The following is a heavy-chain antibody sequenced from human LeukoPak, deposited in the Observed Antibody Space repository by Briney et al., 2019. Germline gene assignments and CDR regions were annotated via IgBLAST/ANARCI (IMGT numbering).Heavy chain of an antibody. CDR1: GFAFSAYW. CDR2: IYYSGST. CDR3: ASYDSRGYLFDY. Sequence: GSLRLSCAASGFAFSAYWMHWVRQAPGKGLEWIGYIYYSGSTNYNPSLKSRVTISVDTSKNQFSLKLSSVTAADTAVYYCASYDSRGYLFDYWGPGTLVIVSS. D-gene: IGHD3-22*01. J-gene: IGHJ4*02. V-gene: IGHV4-59*01.